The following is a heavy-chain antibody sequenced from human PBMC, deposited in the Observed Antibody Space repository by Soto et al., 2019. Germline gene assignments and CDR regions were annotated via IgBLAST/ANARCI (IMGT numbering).Heavy chain of an antibody. V-gene: IGHV3-23*01. CDR3: ARRGSGSYYDY. Sequence: EVQLLESGGGLVQPGGSLRLSCAASGFTFSSYAMSWVRQAPGKGLEWVAAISGNGGSTYYADSVKGRFTISRDNSKNTLYLQMNSLRAEDTAVYYCARRGSGSYYDYWGQGTLVTVSS. CDR1: GFTFSSYA. D-gene: IGHD1-26*01. CDR2: ISGNGGST. J-gene: IGHJ4*02.